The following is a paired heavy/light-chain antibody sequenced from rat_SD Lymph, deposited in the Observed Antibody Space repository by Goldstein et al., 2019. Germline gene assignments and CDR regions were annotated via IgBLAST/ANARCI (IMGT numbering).Heavy chain of an antibody. J-gene: IGHJ3*01. CDR1: GFSLTSYD. V-gene: IGHV2-1*01. CDR3: TRGGSY. Sequence: QVQLKESGPGLVQPSQTLSLTCTVSGFSLTSYDVHWVRQPPGKGLEWMGGIWGDGSTAYNSALKSRLSISRDTSKSQVFLKMNSLQTEDTAIYFCTRGGSYWGQGTLVTVSS. CDR2: IWGDGST.
Light chain of an antibody. CDR3: LQSTHFPWT. CDR1: QSLVHSDGNTY. J-gene: IGKJ1*01. Sequence: DVLMTQTPVSLPVSLGGQVSISCRSSQSLVHSDGNTYLHWYLQKPGQSPQLLIYRVSNRFSGVPDRFSGSGSGTDFTLKISRVEPEDLGVYYCLQSTHFPWTFGGGTKLELK. CDR2: RVS. V-gene: IGKV1S22*01.